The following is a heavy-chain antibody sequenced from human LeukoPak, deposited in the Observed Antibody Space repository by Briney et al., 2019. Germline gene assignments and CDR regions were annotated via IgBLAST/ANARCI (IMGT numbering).Heavy chain of an antibody. CDR2: ISSSGSTI. Sequence: PGGSLRLSCAASGFPFDDYGMNWVRQVPGKGLEWVSYISSSGSTIYYADSVRGRFTISRDNAKNSLYLQMNSLRAEDTAVYYCAELGITMIGGVWGKGTTVTISS. D-gene: IGHD3-10*02. CDR1: GFPFDDYG. J-gene: IGHJ6*04. CDR3: AELGITMIGGV. V-gene: IGHV3-48*03.